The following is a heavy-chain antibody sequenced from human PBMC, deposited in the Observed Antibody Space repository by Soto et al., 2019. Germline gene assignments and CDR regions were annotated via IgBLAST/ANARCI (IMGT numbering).Heavy chain of an antibody. V-gene: IGHV1-69*02. CDR2: IIPVLGVE. CDR3: ASSTSGVYVFHD. J-gene: IGHJ4*02. CDR1: GDTLSRST. D-gene: IGHD2-8*01. Sequence: QVQLVQSGAEVKNPGSSVKVSCKGSGDTLSRSTISWVRQVPGQRLEWMGRIIPVLGVENHAQNFQGRVTVTADKSTSTAYLELSSLKSEDTAIYYCASSTSGVYVFHDWGQGTLVTVSS.